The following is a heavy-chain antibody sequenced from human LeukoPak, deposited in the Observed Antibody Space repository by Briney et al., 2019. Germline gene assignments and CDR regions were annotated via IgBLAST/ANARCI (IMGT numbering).Heavy chain of an antibody. V-gene: IGHV3-23*01. CDR1: RFTFNNYA. CDR2: ISGDGALT. D-gene: IGHD6-6*01. CDR3: ARSVAARPFDY. J-gene: IGHJ4*02. Sequence: GRSLRLSCAASRFTFNNYAMNWVRQAPGKGLEWVSTISGDGALTYYADSVKGRFTISRDNSKNTLYLQMNSLRAEDTALYYCARSVAARPFDYWGQGTLVTVSS.